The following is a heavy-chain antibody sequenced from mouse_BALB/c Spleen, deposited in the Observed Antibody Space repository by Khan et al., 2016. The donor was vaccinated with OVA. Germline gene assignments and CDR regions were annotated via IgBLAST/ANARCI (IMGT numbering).Heavy chain of an antibody. D-gene: IGHD2-10*01. J-gene: IGHJ4*01. Sequence: VQLQESGPGLVVPSQSLSITCTVSGFSLTGYGVNWVRQPPGKGLEWLGMIWGDGSTDYNSALKSRLSISKDNSKSQVFLKMNSLQTDDTARYYCARAYYANYREAMDYWGQGTSVTVSS. CDR1: GFSLTGYG. V-gene: IGHV2-6-7*01. CDR2: IWGDGST. CDR3: ARAYYANYREAMDY.